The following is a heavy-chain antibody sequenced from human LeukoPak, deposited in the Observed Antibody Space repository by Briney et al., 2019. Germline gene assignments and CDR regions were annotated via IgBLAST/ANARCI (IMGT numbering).Heavy chain of an antibody. CDR3: VRGSPGYSSSWHAY. CDR1: GFMLSSIW. V-gene: IGHV3-74*01. J-gene: IGHJ4*02. D-gene: IGHD6-13*01. Sequence: GGSLRLSCAASGFMLSSIWMHWVRQAPGKGLVWVSRINSDATSTSYADSVRGQFTISRDDAKNAMYPQMNSLRAEDTAMYYCVRGSPGYSSSWHAYWGQGTLVTVSS. CDR2: INSDATST.